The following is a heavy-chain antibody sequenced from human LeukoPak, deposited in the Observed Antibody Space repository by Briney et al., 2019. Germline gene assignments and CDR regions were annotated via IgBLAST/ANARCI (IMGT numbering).Heavy chain of an antibody. Sequence: SETLSLTCAVYNVSFSGNYWSWIRQPPGKGLEWIGEVNHNAKAYYNPSLKSRVTISIDMSKNQISLKLTSVTAADTAVYYCAKVPRVPSTYYYDNTVSYWAQGTLVTVSS. CDR3: AKVPRVPSTYYYDNTVSY. J-gene: IGHJ4*02. CDR2: VNHNAKA. D-gene: IGHD3-22*01. V-gene: IGHV4-34*01. CDR1: NVSFSGNY.